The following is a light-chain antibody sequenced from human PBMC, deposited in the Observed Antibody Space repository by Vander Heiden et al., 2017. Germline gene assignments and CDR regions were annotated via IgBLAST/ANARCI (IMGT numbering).Light chain of an antibody. CDR2: SNN. CDR1: SSNIGSNT. V-gene: IGLV1-44*01. J-gene: IGLJ1*01. Sequence: QSVLTQRPSASGTPGQRVTISCSGSSSNIGSNTVNWYQQLPGTAPKLLIFSNNQRPSGVPDRFSGSKSGTSASPAISGLQSEDEADYYCSAWDDSLNGYYVFGTGTKVTVL. CDR3: SAWDDSLNGYYV.